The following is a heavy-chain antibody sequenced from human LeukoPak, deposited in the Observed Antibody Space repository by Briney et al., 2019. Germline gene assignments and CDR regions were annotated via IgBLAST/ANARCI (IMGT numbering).Heavy chain of an antibody. CDR1: GYTFTTHG. Sequence: ASVKVSCKASGYTFTTHGISWVRQAPGQGLEWMGWINTYNGNTNYAQKFQGRVTMTTDTSTSTAYMELRSLRSDDTAVYYCATEKGGAFDYWGRGSLVTVSS. V-gene: IGHV1-18*01. D-gene: IGHD3-16*01. CDR2: INTYNGNT. CDR3: ATEKGGAFDY. J-gene: IGHJ4*02.